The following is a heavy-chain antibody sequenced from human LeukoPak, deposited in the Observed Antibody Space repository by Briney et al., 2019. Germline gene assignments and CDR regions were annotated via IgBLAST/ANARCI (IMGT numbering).Heavy chain of an antibody. CDR1: GFTFSVHY. V-gene: IGHV3-72*01. D-gene: IGHD2-21*01. CDR3: ARRNYFGGSCYVGDY. CDR2: IRNKANSYTT. J-gene: IGHJ4*02. Sequence: GGSLRLSCAASGFTFSVHYMDWVRQAPGKELEWVGRIRNKANSYTTEYAASVKGRFTISRDDSKNSLYLQMNSLKTEDTAVYYCARRNYFGGSCYVGDYWGQGTLVTVSS.